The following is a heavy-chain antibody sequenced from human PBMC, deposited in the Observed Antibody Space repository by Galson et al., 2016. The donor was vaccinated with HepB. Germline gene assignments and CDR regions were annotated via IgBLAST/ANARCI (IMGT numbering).Heavy chain of an antibody. Sequence: SLRLSCAASGFTFNSYWMAWVRQAPGKGLEWVANIKQEGSEKYYVDSVKGRFTISRDNAKNSLYLQMNSLRVEDTAVYYCACPTGGNWTAYWGQGTLVTVSS. V-gene: IGHV3-7*02. CDR3: ACPTGGNWTAY. CDR2: IKQEGSEK. CDR1: GFTFNSYW. J-gene: IGHJ4*02. D-gene: IGHD1-1*01.